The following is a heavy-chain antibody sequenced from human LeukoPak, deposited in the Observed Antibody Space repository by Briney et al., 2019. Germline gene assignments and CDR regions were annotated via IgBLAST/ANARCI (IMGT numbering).Heavy chain of an antibody. CDR1: S. V-gene: IGHV3-21*01. CDR3: ARYSMGYYDSSGYF. J-gene: IGHJ4*02. CDR2: ISSSSSYI. Sequence: SXXXVRQAPGXXXEWGSSISSSSSYIYYADSVKGGFTISRDNAKNSLYLQMNSLRAEDTAVYYCARYSMGYYDSSGYFWGQGTLVTVSS. D-gene: IGHD3-22*01.